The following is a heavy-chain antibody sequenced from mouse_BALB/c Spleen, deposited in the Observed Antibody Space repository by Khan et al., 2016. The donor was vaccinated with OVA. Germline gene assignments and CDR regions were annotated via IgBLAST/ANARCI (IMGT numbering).Heavy chain of an antibody. CDR2: IAPGRGDA. CDR3: ARSEGTYGNYAY. D-gene: IGHD2-1*01. V-gene: IGHV1S41*01. CDR1: GYTFTSYW. J-gene: IGHJ2*01. Sequence: DLVQPGASVKLSCTASGYTFTSYWINWIKQRPGQGLEWLGRIAPGRGDAYYNELFKDKATLTVDPSSNTAYIQLSSLSSEDSAVYFCARSEGTYGNYAYWGQGTTLTVSS.